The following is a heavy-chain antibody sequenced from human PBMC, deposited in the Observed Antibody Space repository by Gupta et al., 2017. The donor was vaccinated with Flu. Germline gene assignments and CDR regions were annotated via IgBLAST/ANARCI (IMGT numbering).Heavy chain of an antibody. V-gene: IGHV1-69*02. D-gene: IGHD6-13*01. CDR2: IIPILGIA. Sequence: QVQLVQSGAEVKKPGSSVKVSCKASGCTFSSSTISWVRQAPGQGLEWMGRIIPILGIANYAQKFQGRVTITADKSTSTAYMELSSLRSEDTAVYYCARSEDSSSWYNYYYGMDVWGQGTTVTVSS. J-gene: IGHJ6*02. CDR1: GCTFSSST. CDR3: ARSEDSSSWYNYYYGMDV.